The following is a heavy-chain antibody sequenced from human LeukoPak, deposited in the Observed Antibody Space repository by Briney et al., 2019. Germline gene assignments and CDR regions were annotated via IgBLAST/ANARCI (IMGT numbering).Heavy chain of an antibody. CDR2: LYYSGGT. CDR1: GXSISSRY. Sequence: PSETLSLTCTLSGXSISSRYGSWLRQPPGKGLEWIGSLYYSGGTNYNPSLQSRVTISVDTSKIQFSLKLSSVTAADTAVYYCARWQYTISSGWFDPWGQGTLVTVSS. J-gene: IGHJ5*02. CDR3: ARWQYTISSGWFDP. V-gene: IGHV4-59*08. D-gene: IGHD6-6*01.